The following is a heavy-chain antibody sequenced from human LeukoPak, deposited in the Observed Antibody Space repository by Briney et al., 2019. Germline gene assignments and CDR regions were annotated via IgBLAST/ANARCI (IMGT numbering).Heavy chain of an antibody. CDR2: ISYDESNK. CDR1: GFTFSSYA. D-gene: IGHD4-17*01. J-gene: IGHJ4*02. Sequence: PGGSLRLPCAASGFTFSSYAMHWVRQAPGKGLEWVAVISYDESNKYYADSVKGRLTISRDNSKNTLYLQMHSLRAEDTALYYCARETGSAVGSTDFDYWGQGTLVTVSS. V-gene: IGHV3-30-3*01. CDR3: ARETGSAVGSTDFDY.